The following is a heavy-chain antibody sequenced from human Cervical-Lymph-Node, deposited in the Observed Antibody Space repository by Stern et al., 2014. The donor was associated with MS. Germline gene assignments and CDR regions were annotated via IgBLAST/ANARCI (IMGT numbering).Heavy chain of an antibody. CDR1: GGTFSKFP. CDR3: ALSSETSDRWYSLGYDL. J-gene: IGHJ5*02. Sequence: VQLVESGAEVTKPGSSVKVSCKASGGTFSKFPSSWVRQAPGQGLEWMGGIFPVSGTPTYAQEFRGRVTITGDVPTSTVYMELSSLRSDDTAVYYCALSSETSDRWYSLGYDLWGQGTLVTVSS. CDR2: IFPVSGTP. V-gene: IGHV1-69*01. D-gene: IGHD6-13*01.